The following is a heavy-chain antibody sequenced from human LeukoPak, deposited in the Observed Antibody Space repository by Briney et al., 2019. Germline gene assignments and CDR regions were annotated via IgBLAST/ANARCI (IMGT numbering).Heavy chain of an antibody. V-gene: IGHV3-11*01. CDR2: ISSSGSTI. CDR1: GFTFSDYY. D-gene: IGHD1-1*01. CDR3: ARDRLLERRQGYGMDV. J-gene: IGHJ6*02. Sequence: PGGSLRLSCAASGFTFSDYYMSWIRQAPGKGLEWVSYISSSGSTIYYADSVKGRFTISRDNAKNSLYLQMNSLRAEDMAVYYCARDRLLERRQGYGMDVWGQGTTVTVSS.